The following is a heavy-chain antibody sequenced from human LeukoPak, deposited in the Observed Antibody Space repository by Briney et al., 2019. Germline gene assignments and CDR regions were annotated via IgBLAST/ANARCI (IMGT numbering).Heavy chain of an antibody. V-gene: IGHV4-39*01. D-gene: IGHD5/OR15-5a*01. CDR1: GGSMSTGTYY. CDR3: ARLDCASVMCSFDY. J-gene: IGHJ4*02. CDR2: AYYSGST. Sequence: SETLSLTCTVSGGSMSTGTYYCGWIRQPPGKGLEWIGTAYYSGSTYYSPSLRSRVSISVDTSKNQFSLRLASVTAADTAVYYCARLDCASVMCSFDYWGQGTLVTVSS.